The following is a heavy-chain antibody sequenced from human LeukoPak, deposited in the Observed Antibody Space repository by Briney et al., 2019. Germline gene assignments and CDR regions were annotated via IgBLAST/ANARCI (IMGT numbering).Heavy chain of an antibody. J-gene: IGHJ6*03. CDR2: ISGSGGST. CDR1: GFTFSSYG. CDR3: AKTSGWYRGYYYYYMDV. V-gene: IGHV3-23*01. D-gene: IGHD6-19*01. Sequence: SGGSLRLSCAASGFTFSSYGMSWVRQAPGKGLEWVSAISGSGGSTYYADSVKGRFTISRDNSKNTLYLQMNSLRAEDTAVYYCAKTSGWYRGYYYYYMDVWGKGTTVTVSS.